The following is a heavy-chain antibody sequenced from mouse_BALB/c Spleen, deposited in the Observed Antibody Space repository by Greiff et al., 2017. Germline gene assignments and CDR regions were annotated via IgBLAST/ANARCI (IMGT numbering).Heavy chain of an antibody. V-gene: IGHV1S130*01. J-gene: IGHJ4*01. CDR2: IHPNSGNT. CDR1: GYTFTSSW. Sequence: QVQLQQSGSVLVRPGASVKLSCKASGYTFTSSWMHWAKQRPGQGLEWIGEIHPNSGNTNYNEKFKGKATLTVDTSSSTAYVDLSSLTSEDSAVYYCARGEFITTAHYYAMDYWGQGTSVTVSS. CDR3: ARGEFITTAHYYAMDY. D-gene: IGHD1-2*01.